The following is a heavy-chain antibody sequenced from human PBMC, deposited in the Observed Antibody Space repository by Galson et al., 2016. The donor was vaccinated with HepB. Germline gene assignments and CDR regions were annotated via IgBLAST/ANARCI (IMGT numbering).Heavy chain of an antibody. CDR2: IDWDDDK. D-gene: IGHD3-22*01. V-gene: IGHV2-70*01. Sequence: TLSLTCSVSGDSVSSRTYYWGGIRQPPGKALEWLALIDWDDDKYYSTSLKTRLTISKDTSKNQVVLTMTNMDPVDTATYYCARTFYYDSSGYYYYFDYWGQGTLVTVSS. CDR3: ARTFYYDSSGYYYYFDY. CDR1: GDSVSSRTYY. J-gene: IGHJ4*02.